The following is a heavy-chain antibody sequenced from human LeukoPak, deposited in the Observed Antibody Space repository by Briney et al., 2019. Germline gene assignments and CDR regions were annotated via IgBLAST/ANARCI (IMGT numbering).Heavy chain of an antibody. CDR3: ARAYGDYFDY. J-gene: IGHJ4*02. CDR1: GFTVSSNY. Sequence: GGSLRLSCAASGFTVSSNYMSWVRQAPGKGLEWVSVIYSGGSTDYADSVKGRFTISRENAKNSLYLQMNSLRAGDTAVYYCARAYGDYFDYWGQGTLVTVSS. V-gene: IGHV3-53*01. D-gene: IGHD4-17*01. CDR2: IYSGGST.